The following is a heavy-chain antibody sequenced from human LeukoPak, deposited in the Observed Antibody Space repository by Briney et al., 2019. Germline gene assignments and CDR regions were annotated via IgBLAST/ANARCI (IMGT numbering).Heavy chain of an antibody. V-gene: IGHV4-39*01. D-gene: IGHD1-26*01. J-gene: IGHJ5*02. Sequence: SETLSLTCTVSGGSIISAAYYWAWIRQSPGKGLEWIGGLYYTGSAYYNPSLKSRVTIFVDTSKKRFSLKLTSVTAGDTAVYYCARQGGSPDWFDPWGQGTLVTVSS. CDR3: ARQGGSPDWFDP. CDR1: GGSIISAAYY. CDR2: LYYTGSA.